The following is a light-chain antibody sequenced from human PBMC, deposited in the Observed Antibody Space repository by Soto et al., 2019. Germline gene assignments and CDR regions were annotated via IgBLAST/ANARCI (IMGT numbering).Light chain of an antibody. Sequence: DIHLTQSPSFLSASVGDRVTITCRASQGISSFLAWYQQKPGKAPNLLMYAASTLQSGVPSRFSGSGSGTHFTLTISSLQPEDFATYYCQQSYNSPFTFGPGTKVDIK. CDR2: AAS. CDR3: QQSYNSPFT. V-gene: IGKV1-9*01. CDR1: QGISSF. J-gene: IGKJ3*01.